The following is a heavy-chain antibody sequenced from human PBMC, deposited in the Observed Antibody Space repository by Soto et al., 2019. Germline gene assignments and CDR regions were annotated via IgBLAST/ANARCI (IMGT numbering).Heavy chain of an antibody. D-gene: IGHD1-7*01. Sequence: ASVKVSCKASGYTFTGYYMHWVRQAPGQGLEWMGWINPNSGGTNYAQKFQGWVTMTRDTSISTAYMELSRLRSDDTAVYYCARDWFADNWNYWWFDPWGQGTLVTVAS. CDR1: GYTFTGYY. V-gene: IGHV1-2*04. CDR2: INPNSGGT. J-gene: IGHJ5*02. CDR3: ARDWFADNWNYWWFDP.